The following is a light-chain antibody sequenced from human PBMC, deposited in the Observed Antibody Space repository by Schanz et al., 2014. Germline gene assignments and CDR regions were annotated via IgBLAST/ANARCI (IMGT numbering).Light chain of an antibody. CDR2: EGT. J-gene: IGLJ3*02. CDR1: SSDVGSYNL. V-gene: IGLV2-23*01. CDR3: SSYAGSTTSWV. Sequence: QSALTQPASVSGSPGQSINISCTGTSSDVGSYNLVSWYQQHPGKAPKLMIYEGTKRPSGVSDRFSGSKSANTASLTISGLQAEDEADYYCSSYAGSTTSWVFGGGTKLTVL.